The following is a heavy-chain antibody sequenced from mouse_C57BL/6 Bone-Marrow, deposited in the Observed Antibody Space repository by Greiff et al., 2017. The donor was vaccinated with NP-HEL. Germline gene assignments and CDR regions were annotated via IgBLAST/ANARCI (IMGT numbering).Heavy chain of an antibody. D-gene: IGHD2-4*01. J-gene: IGHJ4*01. Sequence: VQLKQSGAELVRPGASVKLSCTASGFNIKDDYMHWVKQRPEQGLEWIGWIDPENGDTEYASKFQGKATITADTSSNTAYLQLSSLTSEDTAVYYCTRGIYYDYDLMDYWGQGNAVTVSS. V-gene: IGHV14-4*01. CDR3: TRGIYYDYDLMDY. CDR1: GFNIKDDY. CDR2: IDPENGDT.